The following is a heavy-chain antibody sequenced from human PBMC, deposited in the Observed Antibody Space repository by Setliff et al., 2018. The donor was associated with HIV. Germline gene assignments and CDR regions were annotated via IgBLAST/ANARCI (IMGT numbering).Heavy chain of an antibody. Sequence: GGSLRLSCAASGFTFSSYSMNWVRQAPGKGLEWLSYISSSGSSIYLANSVKGRFIISRDNAKNALYLQMNSLRAEDTAVYYCARDWGEHYDSSGFSSWGQGTLVTVSS. J-gene: IGHJ5*02. CDR3: ARDWGEHYDSSGFSS. CDR2: ISSSGSSI. V-gene: IGHV3-48*04. CDR1: GFTFSSYS. D-gene: IGHD3-22*01.